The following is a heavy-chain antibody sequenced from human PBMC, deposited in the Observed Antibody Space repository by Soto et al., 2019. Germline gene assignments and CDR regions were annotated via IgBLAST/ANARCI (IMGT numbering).Heavy chain of an antibody. CDR1: EFALRSFG. CDR3: ARGGVVGYCSGGRCSDFDY. CDR2: IWQDGSND. J-gene: IGHJ4*02. D-gene: IGHD2-15*01. V-gene: IGHV3-33*01. Sequence: PGGSLRLSCAASEFALRSFGMHWVRQAPGKGLEWAAVIWQDGSNDFYAESVKGRFTISRDNSKNTLYLAMNSMRAEDTAVYYCARGGVVGYCSGGRCSDFDYWGQETRVTVSS.